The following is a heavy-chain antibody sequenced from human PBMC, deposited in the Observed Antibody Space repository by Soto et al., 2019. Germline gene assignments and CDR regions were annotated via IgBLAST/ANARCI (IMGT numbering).Heavy chain of an antibody. V-gene: IGHV4-34*01. Sequence: PSETLSLTCAVYGGSFSGYYWSWIRQPPGKGLEWIGEINHSGSTNYNPSLKSRVTISVDTSKNQFSLKLSSVTAADTAVYYCARDRGYIVVHWGKGTTVTVSS. CDR3: ARDRGYIVVH. CDR2: INHSGST. D-gene: IGHD2-2*01. J-gene: IGHJ6*04. CDR1: GGSFSGYY.